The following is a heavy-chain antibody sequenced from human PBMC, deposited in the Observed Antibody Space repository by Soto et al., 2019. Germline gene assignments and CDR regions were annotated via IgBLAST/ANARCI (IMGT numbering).Heavy chain of an antibody. CDR2: MNPNSGNT. CDR3: ARGTYGSGPLSGYYMDV. D-gene: IGHD3-10*01. J-gene: IGHJ6*03. CDR1: GYTFTSYD. V-gene: IGHV1-8*01. Sequence: ASVKVSCKASGYTFTSYDINWVRQATGQGLEWMGWMNPNSGNTGYAQKFQGRVTMTRNTSISTAYMELSSLRSEDTAVYYCARGTYGSGPLSGYYMDVWGKGTTVTVSS.